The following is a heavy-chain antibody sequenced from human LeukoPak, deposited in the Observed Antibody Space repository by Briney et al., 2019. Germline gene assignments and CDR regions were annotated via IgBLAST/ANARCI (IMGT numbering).Heavy chain of an antibody. CDR3: AREGLLGVHAFDY. V-gene: IGHV1-18*04. J-gene: IGHJ4*02. CDR2: ITAYNGNT. Sequence: ASVKVSCKASGYTFNTYRINWVRQAPGQGLEWMGWITAYNGNTNYAQKLQGRVTMTTDTSTSTAYMELSSLRSEDTAVYYCAREGLLGVHAFDYWGQGTLVTVSS. CDR1: GYTFNTYR. D-gene: IGHD3-16*01.